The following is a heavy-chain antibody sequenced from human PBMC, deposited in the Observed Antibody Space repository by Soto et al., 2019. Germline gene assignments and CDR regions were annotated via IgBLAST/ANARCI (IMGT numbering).Heavy chain of an antibody. J-gene: IGHJ4*02. D-gene: IGHD1-26*01. CDR2: TRNKANIYAA. V-gene: IGHV3-72*01. CDR3: ARDTGGSYDF. CDR1: GFRFSDYY. Sequence: EVQLVESGGGLVQPGGSLRLSCAASGFRFSDYYMDWVRPLPGMGLEWVGRTRNKANIYAADYAPSVRGRFTISRHDSEDSMFLQLNSLKTEDTAVYYCARDTGGSYDFWGQGALVTVSS.